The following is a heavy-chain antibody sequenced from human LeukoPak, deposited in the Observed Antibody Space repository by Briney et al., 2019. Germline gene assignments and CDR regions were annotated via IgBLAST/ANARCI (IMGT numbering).Heavy chain of an antibody. CDR3: ASIIVVVPAAIPTYFDY. Sequence: SETLSLTCAVYGGSFSGYYWSWIRQPPGKGLEWIGEINHSGSTNYNPSLKSRVTISVDASKNQFSLKLSSVTAADTAVYYCASIIVVVPAAIPTYFDYWGQGTLVTVSS. CDR2: INHSGST. J-gene: IGHJ4*02. CDR1: GGSFSGYY. D-gene: IGHD2-2*02. V-gene: IGHV4-34*01.